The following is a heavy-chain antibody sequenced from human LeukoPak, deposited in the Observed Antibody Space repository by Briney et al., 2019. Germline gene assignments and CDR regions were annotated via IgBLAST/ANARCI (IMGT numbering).Heavy chain of an antibody. V-gene: IGHV3-53*01. CDR2: LCSGAGT. CDR1: GFTFSSYS. D-gene: IGHD3-10*01. Sequence: GGSLRLSCAASGFTFSSYSMNWVRQAPGKGLEWVSVLCSGAGTYYADSVKGRFTISRDNSKNTLYLQMNSLRAEDTAVYYCATLYGSARGAFDSWGQGTLVTVSS. J-gene: IGHJ4*02. CDR3: ATLYGSARGAFDS.